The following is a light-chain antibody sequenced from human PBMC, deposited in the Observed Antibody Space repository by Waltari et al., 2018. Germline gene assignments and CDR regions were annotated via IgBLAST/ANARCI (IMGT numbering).Light chain of an antibody. J-gene: IGLJ2*01. CDR1: SSDVGGYNY. V-gene: IGLV2-14*01. CDR2: DFS. Sequence: QSALTQPASVSGSPGQSITISCPGTSSDVGGYNYVPWYQQHPGKAPKLMFYDFSKRPSGVPNLFSGSKSGTTASLTISGLQAEAESDYSSSSYPSSSTVAFGGGTKLTVL. CDR3: SSYPSSSTVA.